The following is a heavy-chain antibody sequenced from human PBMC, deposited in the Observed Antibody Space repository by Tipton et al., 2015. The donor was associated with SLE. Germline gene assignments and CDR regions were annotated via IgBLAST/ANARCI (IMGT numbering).Heavy chain of an antibody. V-gene: IGHV1-69*06. D-gene: IGHD3-3*01. CDR2: IIPIFGTA. CDR3: ARRGLRSGYSNYNWFDP. CDR1: GGTFSSYA. J-gene: IGHJ5*02. Sequence: QVQLVQSGAEVKKPGSSVKVSCKASGGTFSSYAISWVRQAPGQGLEWMGGIIPIFGTANYAQKFQGRVTITADKSTSTAYMELSSLRSEDTAVYYCARRGLRSGYSNYNWFDPWGQGTLVTVSS.